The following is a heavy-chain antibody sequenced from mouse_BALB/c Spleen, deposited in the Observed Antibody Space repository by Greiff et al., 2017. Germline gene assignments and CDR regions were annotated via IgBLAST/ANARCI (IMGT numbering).Heavy chain of an antibody. J-gene: IGHJ3*01. V-gene: IGHV14-1*02. CDR3: NAWGRAWFAY. CDR1: GFNIKDYY. Sequence: VQLQQSGAELVRPGALVKLSCKASGFNIKDYYMHWVKQRPEQGLEWIGWIDPENGNTIYDPKFQGKASITADTSSNTAYLQLSSLTSEDTAVYYCNAWGRAWFAYWGQGTLVTVSA. CDR2: IDPENGNT. D-gene: IGHD6-5*01.